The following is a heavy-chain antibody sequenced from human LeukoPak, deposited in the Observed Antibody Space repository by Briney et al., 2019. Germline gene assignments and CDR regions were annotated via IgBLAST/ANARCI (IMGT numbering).Heavy chain of an antibody. Sequence: PSETLSLTCTVSGGSISSSSYYWGWIRQPPGKGLEWIGSIYYSGSTYYNPSLKSRVTISVDTSKNQFSLKLSSVTAADTAVYYCASTPETYYYDSSGSSGYYYYGMDVWGQGTTVTVSS. D-gene: IGHD3-22*01. CDR3: ASTPETYYYDSSGSSGYYYYGMDV. V-gene: IGHV4-39*07. CDR2: IYYSGST. J-gene: IGHJ6*02. CDR1: GGSISSSSYY.